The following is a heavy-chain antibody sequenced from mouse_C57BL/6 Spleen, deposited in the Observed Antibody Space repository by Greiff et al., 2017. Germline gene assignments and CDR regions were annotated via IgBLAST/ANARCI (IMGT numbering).Heavy chain of an antibody. D-gene: IGHD2-1*01. J-gene: IGHJ2*01. V-gene: IGHV14-4*01. CDR2: IDPENGDT. CDR3: TTRGNYVY. Sequence: EVQLQQSGAELVRPGASVKLSCTASGFNIKDDYMHWVKQRPEQGLEWIGWIDPENGDTEYASKFQGKATITAYTSSNTAYLQLSSLTSDDTAVYYCTTRGNYVYWGQGTTLTVSS. CDR1: GFNIKDDY.